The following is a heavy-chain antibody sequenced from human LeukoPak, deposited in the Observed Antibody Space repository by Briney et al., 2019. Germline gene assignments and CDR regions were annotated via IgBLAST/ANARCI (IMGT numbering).Heavy chain of an antibody. CDR1: GGSLSSSNY. D-gene: IGHD5-18*01. CDR3: ARGTAMVY. J-gene: IGHJ4*02. V-gene: IGHV4-39*07. CDR2: IYYSGST. Sequence: SETLSLTCTVSGGSLSSSNYWGWIRQPPGKGLEWIGSIYYSGSTYYNPSLKSRVTISVDTSKNQFSLKLSSVTAADTAVYYCARGTAMVYWGQGTLVTVSS.